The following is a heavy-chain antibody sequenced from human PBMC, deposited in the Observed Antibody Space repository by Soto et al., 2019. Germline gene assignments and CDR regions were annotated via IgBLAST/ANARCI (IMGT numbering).Heavy chain of an antibody. CDR1: GGSFSGYY. Sequence: SETLSLTCAVYGGSFSGYYWSWIRQPPGKGLEWIGEINHSGSTNYNPSLKSRVTISVDTSKNQFSLKLSSVTAADTAVYYCARGRLYGGNRPKVRWFDPWGQGTLVTVSS. D-gene: IGHD4-17*01. J-gene: IGHJ5*02. CDR2: INHSGST. V-gene: IGHV4-34*01. CDR3: ARGRLYGGNRPKVRWFDP.